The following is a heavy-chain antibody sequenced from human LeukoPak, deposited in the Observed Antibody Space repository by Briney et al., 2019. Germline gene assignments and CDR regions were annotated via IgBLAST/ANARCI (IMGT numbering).Heavy chain of an antibody. Sequence: SETLSLTCTVSSGSISSGSYYWGWIRQPAGKGLEWIGRIYTSGSTNYNPSLKSRFTISIDTSKNQFSLKLSSVTAADTAVYYCAKFGQVAGTGGDYWGQGTLVTVSS. CDR1: SGSISSGSYY. J-gene: IGHJ4*02. V-gene: IGHV4-61*02. D-gene: IGHD6-19*01. CDR3: AKFGQVAGTGGDY. CDR2: IYTSGST.